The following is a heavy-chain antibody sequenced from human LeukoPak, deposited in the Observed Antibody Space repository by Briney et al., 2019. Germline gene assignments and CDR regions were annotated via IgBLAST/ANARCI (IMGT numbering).Heavy chain of an antibody. V-gene: IGHV2-70*11. CDR2: IDWDDDK. CDR1: GFSLSTSGMC. J-gene: IGHJ4*02. CDR3: ARIAAITGTYYFDY. Sequence: SGPTLVKPTQTLTLTCTFSGFSLSTSGMCVSWIRQPPGKALEWLARIDWDDDKYYSTSLKTRLTISKDTPKNQVVLTMTNMDPVDTATYYCARIAAITGTYYFDYWGQGTLVTVSS. D-gene: IGHD1-20*01.